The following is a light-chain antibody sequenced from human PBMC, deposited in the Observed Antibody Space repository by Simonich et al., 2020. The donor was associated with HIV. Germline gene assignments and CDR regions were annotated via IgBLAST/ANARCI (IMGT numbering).Light chain of an antibody. CDR2: DVS. Sequence: QSALTQPASVSGSPGQSITISCTGTSSDVGGYNYVSWYQLHPGKAPKLMIYDVSQRPSGCSNRFSGSKSGHTASLTISGLQAEDEADYYCSSYTSSSTWVFGGGTKLTVL. J-gene: IGLJ3*02. CDR3: SSYTSSSTWV. V-gene: IGLV2-14*01. CDR1: SSDVGGYNY.